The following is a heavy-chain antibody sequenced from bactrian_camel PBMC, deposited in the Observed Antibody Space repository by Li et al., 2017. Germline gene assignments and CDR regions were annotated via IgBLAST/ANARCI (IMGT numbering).Heavy chain of an antibody. CDR1: GITFSSNG. D-gene: IGHD5*01. CDR2: INSGGGTT. CDR3: AVLVPVLGL. V-gene: IGHV3S40*01. J-gene: IGHJ6*01. Sequence: VQLVESGGGLVQPGGSLRLSCAASGITFSSNGMTWVRQAPGKGLEWVSSINSGGGTTSYADSVRGRFAISRDNTENTVLLQMNNLKLQDTGMYYCAVLVPVLGLWGQGTQVTVS.